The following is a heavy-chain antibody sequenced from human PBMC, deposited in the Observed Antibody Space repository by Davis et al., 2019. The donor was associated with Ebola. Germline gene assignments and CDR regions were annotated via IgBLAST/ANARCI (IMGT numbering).Heavy chain of an antibody. CDR1: GYTFTNYG. V-gene: IGHV1-18*01. CDR2: ISGFNGLT. Sequence: ASVTVSCKASGYTFTNYGITWLRQAPGQGLEWMGWISGFNGLTNYAQNLQGRLKMTIDSSTTTAYMELRSLRSNDTAMYYCARERDSKSSKNCWFDPWGPGTLVTVSS. CDR3: ARERDSKSSKNCWFDP. D-gene: IGHD3-22*01. J-gene: IGHJ5*02.